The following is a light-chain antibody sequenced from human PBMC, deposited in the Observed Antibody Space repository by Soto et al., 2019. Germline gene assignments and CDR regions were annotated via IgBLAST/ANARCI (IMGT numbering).Light chain of an antibody. CDR2: GAS. Sequence: EIEMTQSPATLSLAPGERVTLSCRASESVSTNLAWYQQKAGQAPRLLIYGASTRATGIPARFSGSGSETEFTLTISSLQPDDFAIYYCQHCKSYPWTFGQGTKVDIK. CDR1: ESVSTN. V-gene: IGKV3-15*01. CDR3: QHCKSYPWT. J-gene: IGKJ1*01.